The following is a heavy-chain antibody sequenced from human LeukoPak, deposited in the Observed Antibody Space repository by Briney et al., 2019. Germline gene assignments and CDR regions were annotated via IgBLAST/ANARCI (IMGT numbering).Heavy chain of an antibody. Sequence: GGSLRLFCAASGFTFGNYYVSWVRQARGKGLEWVSYISSSGSTIFYADSVKGRFTIDRDNDNKSLYLQRNSLRADDTAVSYSARDSRGWCRGYYSSYGIDVWGQGTTVTVSS. CDR2: ISSSGSTI. V-gene: IGHV3-11*01. J-gene: IGHJ6*02. CDR1: GFTFGNYY. CDR3: ARDSRGWCRGYYSSYGIDV. D-gene: IGHD6-19*01.